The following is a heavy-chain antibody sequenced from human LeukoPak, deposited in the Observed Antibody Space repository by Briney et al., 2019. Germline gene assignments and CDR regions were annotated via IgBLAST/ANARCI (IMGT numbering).Heavy chain of an antibody. Sequence: PGGSLRLSCAASGFDFRNHWMSWVRQSPGKGLEWVANIKQDGSEKYYVDPVVGRFTISRDNVDNSLYLQMNSLRADDTAVYYCARDQRISLDRGVIRSGVDSWGQGTLVTVSS. CDR3: ARDQRISLDRGVIRSGVDS. J-gene: IGHJ5*02. V-gene: IGHV3-7*01. CDR2: IKQDGSEK. D-gene: IGHD3-10*01. CDR1: GFDFRNHW.